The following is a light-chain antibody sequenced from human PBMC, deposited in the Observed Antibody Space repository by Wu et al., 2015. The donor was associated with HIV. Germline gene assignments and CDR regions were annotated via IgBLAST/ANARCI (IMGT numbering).Light chain of an antibody. CDR2: GAS. CDR1: ESVRSK. J-gene: IGKJ1*01. CDR3: QQYNDYRWT. Sequence: ELVMTQSPATLSVSPGERATLSCRASESVRSKLAWYQQKPGQVPRLLIYGASTRATGIPARFSGSGSETEFTLTISSLQSEDFAVYYCQQYNDYRWTFGQGTRVDIK. V-gene: IGKV3-15*01.